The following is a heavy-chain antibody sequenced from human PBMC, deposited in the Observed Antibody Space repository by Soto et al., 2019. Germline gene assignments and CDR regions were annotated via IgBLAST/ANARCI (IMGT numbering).Heavy chain of an antibody. CDR1: GFTFSSYA. CDR2: ISGSGGST. J-gene: IGHJ4*02. V-gene: IGHV3-23*01. CDR3: AKLSFGGVSVIPVTPSYYFGY. Sequence: GGYLRLSCAASGFTFSSYAMSWVRQPPGKVLEGVSAISGSGGSTYYADSVKGRFTISRDNSKKTMYLQMNSLIAEDRAVYYFAKLSFGGVSVIPVTPSYYFGYWGQGTLVTVSS. D-gene: IGHD3-16*02.